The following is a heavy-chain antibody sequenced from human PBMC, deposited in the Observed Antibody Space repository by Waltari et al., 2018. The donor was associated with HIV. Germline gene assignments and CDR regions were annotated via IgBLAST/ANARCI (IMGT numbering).Heavy chain of an antibody. V-gene: IGHV1-69*01. Sequence: QVQLVQSGAEVKKPGSSVKVSCTSSGGTVSSYAVSWVRQAPGQGLEWMGGISPLFGTVHYAQKCQGRVTITADGSTSTVYRGLSSLRSEDTAVYYCARDKAHNDVWSGYVSWGQGTLVTVSS. CDR1: GGTVSSYA. D-gene: IGHD3-3*01. CDR3: ARDKAHNDVWSGYVS. J-gene: IGHJ5*02. CDR2: ISPLFGTV.